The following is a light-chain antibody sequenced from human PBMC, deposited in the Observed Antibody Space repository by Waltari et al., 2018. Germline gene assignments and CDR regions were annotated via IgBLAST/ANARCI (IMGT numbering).Light chain of an antibody. CDR1: ISDVGGYNY. Sequence: QSALTQTASVSGSPGQSITISCTGTISDVGGYNYVSWYHQHPGKTPKLMIYDVTNRPSGVSNRVSGSKSDNTSSLTISWLQAEDEAEYYCSSYTSGSIEVFGGGPKLTVL. CDR2: DVT. V-gene: IGLV2-14*03. J-gene: IGLJ2*01. CDR3: SSYTSGSIEV.